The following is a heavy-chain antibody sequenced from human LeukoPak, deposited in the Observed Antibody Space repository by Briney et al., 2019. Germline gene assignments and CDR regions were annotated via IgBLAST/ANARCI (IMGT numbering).Heavy chain of an antibody. D-gene: IGHD2-8*01. CDR2: INPSGGTT. Sequence: ASVTVSCKASGYTFTISYIHWVRQAPGQGLEWMGIINPSGGTTIYAQKFQGRVTMTRDTSTSTVYMELSSLRSEDTAVYYCARQRGGQYEDAFDIWGQGTVVTVSS. V-gene: IGHV1-46*01. CDR3: ARQRGGQYEDAFDI. CDR1: GYTFTISY. J-gene: IGHJ3*02.